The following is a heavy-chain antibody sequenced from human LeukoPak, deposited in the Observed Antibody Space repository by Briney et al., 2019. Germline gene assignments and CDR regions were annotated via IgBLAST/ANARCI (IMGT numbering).Heavy chain of an antibody. D-gene: IGHD2-15*01. V-gene: IGHV4-39*01. CDR2: NHYSGST. J-gene: IGHJ3*02. CDR3: ARWPRGIVVVVAATDAFDI. Sequence: KPSHTLSLTRTVSGGSMSSSSYDWGWIRQPPGKGLAWIGRNHYSGSTYYNPSLKSRVTISVDTSKTQFSLKLSSVTAADTAVYYCARWPRGIVVVVAATDAFDIWGQGTMVTVSS. CDR1: GGSMSSSSYD.